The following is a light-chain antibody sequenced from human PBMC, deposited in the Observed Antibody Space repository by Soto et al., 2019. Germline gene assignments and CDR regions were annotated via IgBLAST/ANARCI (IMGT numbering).Light chain of an antibody. J-gene: IGKJ5*01. CDR2: VVS. V-gene: IGKV1-39*01. Sequence: DIQMTQSPSSLSASVGDRVTITCRASLGGSNYLSWYQQKPGKAPKLLIYVVSSLQSGVPSRFSGSGSGTDFTLTIDSLRPEDFASYYCQQSYSSSPITFGPGTRLEIK. CDR3: QQSYSSSPIT. CDR1: LGGSNY.